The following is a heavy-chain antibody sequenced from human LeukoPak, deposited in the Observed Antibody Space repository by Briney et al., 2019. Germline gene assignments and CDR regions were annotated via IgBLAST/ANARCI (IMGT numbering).Heavy chain of an antibody. CDR1: GYTFAGYY. D-gene: IGHD3-10*01. CDR3: ARGEKRYYGSGSYYKKTRSYYFDY. V-gene: IGHV1-2*02. J-gene: IGHJ4*02. CDR2: INPNSGGT. Sequence: ASVKVSCKASGYTFAGYYMHWVRQAPGQGLEWMGWINPNSGGTNYAQKFQGRVTMTRDTSISTAYMELSRLRSDDTAVYYCARGEKRYYGSGSYYKKTRSYYFDYWGQGTLVTVSS.